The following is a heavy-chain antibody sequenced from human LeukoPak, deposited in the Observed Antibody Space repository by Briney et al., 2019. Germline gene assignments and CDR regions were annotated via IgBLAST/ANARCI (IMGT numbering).Heavy chain of an antibody. J-gene: IGHJ4*02. D-gene: IGHD5-24*01. Sequence: GGSLRLSCAASGFTFSSYEMNWVRQAPGKGLEWVSYISSSGSTIYYADSVKGRFTISRDNAKNSLYLQMNSLRAEDTALYYCARWGDGYNSPGCYWGQGTLVTVSS. V-gene: IGHV3-48*03. CDR2: ISSSGSTI. CDR3: ARWGDGYNSPGCY. CDR1: GFTFSSYE.